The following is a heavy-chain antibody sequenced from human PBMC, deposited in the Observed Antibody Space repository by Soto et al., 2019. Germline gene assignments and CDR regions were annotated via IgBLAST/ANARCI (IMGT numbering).Heavy chain of an antibody. CDR2: INPSGGST. J-gene: IGHJ4*02. V-gene: IGHV1-46*01. CDR1: GYTYTSYY. CDR3: AREGYGSALDSGYLDY. D-gene: IGHD6-25*01. Sequence: ASVKASCKASGYTYTSYYRHWVQQAPGQGLEWMGIINPSGGSTSYAQKFQSRVTMTMDTSTSTVYMELSSLRSEDTAVYYCAREGYGSALDSGYLDYWGQGILVTVSS.